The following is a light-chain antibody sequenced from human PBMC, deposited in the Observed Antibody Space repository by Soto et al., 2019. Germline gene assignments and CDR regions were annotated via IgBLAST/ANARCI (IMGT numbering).Light chain of an antibody. CDR3: QQYNSWPLT. CDR1: QSVSSSY. V-gene: IGKV3-20*01. Sequence: EIVLTKSPCTLSLSPGERATLSCRASQSVSSSYLAWYQQKPGQAPRLLIYGASSRATGIPDRFSGSGSGTDFTLTISSLQSEDFAVYYCQQYNSWPLTFGGGTKVDVK. J-gene: IGKJ4*01. CDR2: GAS.